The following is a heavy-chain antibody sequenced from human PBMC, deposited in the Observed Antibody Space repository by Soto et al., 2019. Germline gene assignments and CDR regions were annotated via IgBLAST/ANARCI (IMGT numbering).Heavy chain of an antibody. J-gene: IGHJ4*02. V-gene: IGHV3-23*01. CDR2: ISGSGGST. CDR3: AKVGATFFYFDY. D-gene: IGHD1-26*01. CDR1: VFTFSSYA. Sequence: PGWSLRLSCAASVFTFSSYAMSWVRQAPGKGLEWVSAISGSGGSTYYADSVKGRFTISRDNSKNTLYLQMNSLRAEDTAVYYCAKVGATFFYFDYWGQGTLVTVSS.